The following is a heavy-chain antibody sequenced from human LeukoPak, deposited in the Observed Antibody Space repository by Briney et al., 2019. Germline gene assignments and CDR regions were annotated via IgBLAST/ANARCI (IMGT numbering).Heavy chain of an antibody. CDR1: GFTFTNAW. CDR2: IRSKPDGGTT. Sequence: GGSLRLSCAASGFTFTNAWMNWVRQAPGMGLEWVGRIRSKPDGGTTDYAAPVKGRFTISRDDSKNTLYLQMNSLKTEDTALYYCTAWAPGASLDYWGQGTLVTVSS. CDR3: TAWAPGASLDY. J-gene: IGHJ4*02. D-gene: IGHD2-2*01. V-gene: IGHV3-15*01.